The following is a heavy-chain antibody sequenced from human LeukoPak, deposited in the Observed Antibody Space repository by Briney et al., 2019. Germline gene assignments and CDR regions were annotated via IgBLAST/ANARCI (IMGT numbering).Heavy chain of an antibody. D-gene: IGHD6-13*01. Sequence: ASVKVSCKASGYTFTAYYMYWVRQAPGQGLEWMGWINPNSGGTNSAQNFQDRVTMTRDTSISTAYVEVSRLRSDDTAVYYCARGMQQLYHFDSWGRGTLVTVSS. CDR2: INPNSGGT. CDR3: ARGMQQLYHFDS. V-gene: IGHV1-2*02. J-gene: IGHJ4*02. CDR1: GYTFTAYY.